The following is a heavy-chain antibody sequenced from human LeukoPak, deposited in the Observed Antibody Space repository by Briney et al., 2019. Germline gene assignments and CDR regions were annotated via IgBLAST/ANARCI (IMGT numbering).Heavy chain of an antibody. CDR1: GESFSGYY. D-gene: IGHD1-7*01. CDR3: ARGRNWNYESHFDY. J-gene: IGHJ4*02. CDR2: INHSGST. Sequence: SETLSLTCVVYGESFSGYYWTWIRQPPGKGLEWIGEINHSGSTNYNPSLKSRVTISVDTSKNQFSLKLSSVTAADTAVYYCARGRNWNYESHFDYWGQGTLVTVSS. V-gene: IGHV4-34*01.